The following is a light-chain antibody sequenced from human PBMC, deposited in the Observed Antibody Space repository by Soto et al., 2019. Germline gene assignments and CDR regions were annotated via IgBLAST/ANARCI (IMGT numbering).Light chain of an antibody. V-gene: IGLV2-14*01. CDR2: DVS. J-gene: IGLJ3*02. CDR1: SSDVGAYNY. CDR3: SSYTGSSLLV. Sequence: QSVLTQPASVSGSPGQSITISCTGTSSDVGAYNYVSWYQQHPGKAPKLMIYDVSNRPSGVSNRFSGSRSGNTASLTISGLQAEDEADYYCSSYTGSSLLVFGGGTKLTVL.